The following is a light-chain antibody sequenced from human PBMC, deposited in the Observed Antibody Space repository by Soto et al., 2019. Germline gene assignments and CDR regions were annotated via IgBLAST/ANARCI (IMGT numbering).Light chain of an antibody. CDR2: GNS. Sequence: QSVLTQPPSVSGAPGQRVTISCTGSSSNIGAGYDVHWYQQLPGTAPKLLIYGNSNRPSGVPDRFSGSKSGTSASLAITGLQAEDEADYYVQSYVSSLSGVVFGTGTKLTVL. J-gene: IGLJ1*01. V-gene: IGLV1-40*01. CDR3: QSYVSSLSGVV. CDR1: SSNIGAGYD.